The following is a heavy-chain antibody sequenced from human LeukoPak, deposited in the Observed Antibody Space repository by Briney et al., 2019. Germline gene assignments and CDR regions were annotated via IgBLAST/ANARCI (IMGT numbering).Heavy chain of an antibody. CDR3: AKDHESDGYPCLDH. D-gene: IGHD3-22*01. J-gene: IGHJ4*02. CDR1: GFTFSRLA. CDR2: ISASGP. Sequence: GRSLRLSCAASGFTFSRLAMTWVRQAPGKGLEWVSTISASGPYHADAVRGRFTISRDNSRNTLSLQMDSLRAEDTAVYYCAKDHESDGYPCLDHWGLGTLVTVSS. V-gene: IGHV3-23*01.